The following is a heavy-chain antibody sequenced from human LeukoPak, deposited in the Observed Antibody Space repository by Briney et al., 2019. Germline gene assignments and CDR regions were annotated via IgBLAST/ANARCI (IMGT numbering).Heavy chain of an antibody. CDR2: INHSGST. CDR3: ARGGIAAAGTLDY. V-gene: IGHV4-34*01. CDR1: GGSFSGYY. D-gene: IGHD6-13*01. J-gene: IGHJ4*02. Sequence: SETLSLTCAVYGGSFSGYYWSWIRQPPGKGLGWIGEINHSGSTNYNPSLKSRVTISVDTSKNQFSLKLSSVTAADTAVYYCARGGIAAAGTLDYWGQGTLVTVSS.